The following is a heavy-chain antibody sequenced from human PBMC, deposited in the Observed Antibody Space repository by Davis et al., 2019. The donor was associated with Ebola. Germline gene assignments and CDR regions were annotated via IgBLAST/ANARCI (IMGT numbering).Heavy chain of an antibody. CDR2: MNPNSGNT. D-gene: IGHD6-13*01. V-gene: IGHV1-8*02. CDR1: GYTFTSYG. CDR3: ARDLFGSSWSYYYYGMDV. Sequence: ASVKVSCKASGYTFTSYGISWVRQATGQGLEWMGWMNPNSGNTGYAQKFQGRVTMTRNTSISTAYMELSSLRSEDTAVYYCARDLFGSSWSYYYYGMDVWGQGTTVTVSS. J-gene: IGHJ6*02.